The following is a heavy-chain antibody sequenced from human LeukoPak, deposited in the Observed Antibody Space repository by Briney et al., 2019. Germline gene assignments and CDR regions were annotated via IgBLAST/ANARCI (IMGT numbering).Heavy chain of an antibody. CDR1: GFNFDDYG. V-gene: IGHV3-20*04. D-gene: IGHD6-13*01. CDR2: VNSDGRSA. Sequence: GGSLRLSCAASGFNFDDYGMTWVRQIPGKGLEWVAGVNSDGRSAGYAASVRGRFTISRDNAKNSLYLEMGSLRLEDTAFYYCTRGYSTRHFPFDSWGQGTLVTVSS. J-gene: IGHJ4*02. CDR3: TRGYSTRHFPFDS.